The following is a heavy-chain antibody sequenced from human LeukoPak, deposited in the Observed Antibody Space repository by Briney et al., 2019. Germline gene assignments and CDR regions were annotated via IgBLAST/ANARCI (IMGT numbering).Heavy chain of an antibody. Sequence: KPSETLSLTCTVPGGSISSYYWSWIWQPPAEGLEWIGYIYYSGSTNYNPSLKSRVTISVDTSKNQFSLKLSSVTGADTAVYYCARRTGYYDGFDYWGQGTLVTVSS. CDR2: IYYSGST. V-gene: IGHV4-59*01. J-gene: IGHJ4*02. D-gene: IGHD3/OR15-3a*01. CDR1: GGSISSYY. CDR3: ARRTGYYDGFDY.